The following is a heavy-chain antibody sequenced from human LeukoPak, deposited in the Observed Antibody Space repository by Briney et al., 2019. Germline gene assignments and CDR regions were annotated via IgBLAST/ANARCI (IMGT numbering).Heavy chain of an antibody. CDR3: ARAFLSYCSTTSCYTFDC. V-gene: IGHV1-18*01. Sequence: GASVKVSCKASGYTFTSYGINWVRQAPGQGLEWMGWISAYNGDTNYAQKLQGRVTMTTDTSTSTAYMELRSLRSDDTAVYYCARAFLSYCSTTSCYTFDCWGQGTLVTVSS. D-gene: IGHD2-2*02. J-gene: IGHJ4*02. CDR2: ISAYNGDT. CDR1: GYTFTSYG.